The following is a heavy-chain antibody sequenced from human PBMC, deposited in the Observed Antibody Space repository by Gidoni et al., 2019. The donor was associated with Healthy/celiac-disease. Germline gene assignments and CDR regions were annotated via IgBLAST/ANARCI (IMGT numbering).Heavy chain of an antibody. CDR3: AREDPPDCGVRCLGY. CDR2: ISSSGSTI. CDR1: GFIFTAYY. D-gene: IGHD2-21*02. Sequence: QVQLVESGGGLVKPGGSLRLSCAASGFIFTAYYMRWHPQAPGKGLEWVSYISSSGSTIYYADSGKGRFTISRDNAKNSLYLQMNSLRAEDTAVYYCAREDPPDCGVRCLGYWGQGTLVTVSS. V-gene: IGHV3-11*01. J-gene: IGHJ4*02.